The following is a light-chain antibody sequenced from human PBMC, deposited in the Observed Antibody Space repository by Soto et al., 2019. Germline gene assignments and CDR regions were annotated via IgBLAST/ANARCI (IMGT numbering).Light chain of an antibody. Sequence: QSALTQPASVSGSPGQSITISCTGTSSDVGGYNYVSWYQQHPGKAPKLMIYEVSNRPSGDSNRFSGSKSGNTASLTISGLQAEDEADYYCSSYTISSTVVFGGGTKLTVL. V-gene: IGLV2-14*01. CDR3: SSYTISSTVV. CDR1: SSDVGGYNY. CDR2: EVS. J-gene: IGLJ2*01.